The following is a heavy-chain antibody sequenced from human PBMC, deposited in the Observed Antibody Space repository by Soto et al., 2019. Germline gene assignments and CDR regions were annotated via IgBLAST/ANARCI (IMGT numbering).Heavy chain of an antibody. CDR3: ARGSPTQYYNSSGYYSNDAFEF. CDR1: GYTFTGYY. Sequence: ASVKVSCKTSGYTFTGYYMHWVRQAPGQGLEWMGWINPDSGAPMYPQKFQGRVTTTRDTYISTVYMELSRLRSDDTAVYYCARGSPTQYYNSSGYYSNDAFEFWGQGSMVTVSS. J-gene: IGHJ3*01. CDR2: INPDSGAP. D-gene: IGHD3-22*01. V-gene: IGHV1-2*02.